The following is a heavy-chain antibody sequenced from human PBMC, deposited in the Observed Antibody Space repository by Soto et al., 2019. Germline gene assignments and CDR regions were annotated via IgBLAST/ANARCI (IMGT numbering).Heavy chain of an antibody. CDR2: INPNSRGT. J-gene: IGHJ5*02. CDR1: GYTFTDYF. V-gene: IGHV1-2*02. CDR3: ARVTLKAGNWFDP. Sequence: QVQLVQSGAEVKKPGASVKVSCKASGYTFTDYFIHWVRRAPGQGFEWMGWINPNSRGTNYAQKFQGRVTMTRDTSNSTAYMELRGLTSDDTAVYYCARVTLKAGNWFDPWGQGTLVTVSS.